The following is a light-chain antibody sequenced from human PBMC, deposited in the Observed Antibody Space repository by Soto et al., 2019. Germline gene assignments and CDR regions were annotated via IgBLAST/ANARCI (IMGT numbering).Light chain of an antibody. J-gene: IGLJ3*02. CDR3: CSYAGGSSGV. Sequence: QSALTQPASVSGSPGQSITISCTGTSSDVGSYNLVSWYQQHPGKAPKLMIYEVTQRPSGLSNRFSGSKSGNTASLTISGLQAEDEADYYCCSYAGGSSGVFGGGTKLTVL. CDR1: SSDVGSYNL. V-gene: IGLV2-23*02. CDR2: EVT.